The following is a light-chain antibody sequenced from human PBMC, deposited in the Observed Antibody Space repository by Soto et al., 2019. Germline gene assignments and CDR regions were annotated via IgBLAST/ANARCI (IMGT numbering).Light chain of an antibody. CDR1: SSDVGGFNY. V-gene: IGLV2-14*03. CDR2: DVR. J-gene: IGLJ2*01. CDR3: ASYTSTYTVV. Sequence: QSALTQPASVSGSPGQSITISCTGTSSDVGGFNYVSWYQQHPGKAPKLVIYDVRNRPSGVSNRFSGSKSGSTASLTISRLQAEDEADYYCASYTSTYTVVFGGGTKLTVL.